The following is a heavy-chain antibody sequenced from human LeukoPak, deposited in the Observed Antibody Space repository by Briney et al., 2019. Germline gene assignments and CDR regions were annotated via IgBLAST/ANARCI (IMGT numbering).Heavy chain of an antibody. CDR3: ARGIRLVGATPPFDY. CDR2: IIPIFGTA. Sequence: SVKVSCKASGGTFSIYAISWVRQAPGQGLEWMGGIIPIFGTANYAQKFQGRVTITADESTSTAYMELSSLRSEDTAVYYCARGIRLVGATPPFDYWGQGTLVTVSS. CDR1: GGTFSIYA. D-gene: IGHD1-26*01. V-gene: IGHV1-69*01. J-gene: IGHJ4*02.